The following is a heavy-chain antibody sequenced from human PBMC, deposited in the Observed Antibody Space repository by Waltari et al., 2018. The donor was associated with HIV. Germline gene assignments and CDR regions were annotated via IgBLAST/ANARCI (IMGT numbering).Heavy chain of an antibody. CDR2: IKSKSHGGTT. J-gene: IGHJ4*02. Sequence: EVQLVESGGGLVKPGGSLKLACAGSGLSCSSACVSWVRQAPGKGLELVGRIKSKSHGGTTDYAAPVKGRFTISRDDSKDTLYLQMNSLKTEDTAVYYCTTSMGGSYYGRDYWGQGTLVTVSS. D-gene: IGHD1-26*01. CDR3: TTSMGGSYYGRDY. CDR1: GLSCSSAC. V-gene: IGHV3-15*01.